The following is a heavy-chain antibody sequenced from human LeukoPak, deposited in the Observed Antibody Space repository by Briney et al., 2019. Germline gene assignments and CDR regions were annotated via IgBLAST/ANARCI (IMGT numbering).Heavy chain of an antibody. Sequence: GGSLRLSCAASGFTFSSYSMNWVRQAPGKGLEWVSSISSSSSYIYYADSVKGRFTISRDNAKNSLYLQMNSLRAEDTAVYYCARGAPYSSGWGSLGYWGQGTLVTVSS. CDR1: GFTFSSYS. CDR2: ISSSSSYI. D-gene: IGHD6-19*01. CDR3: ARGAPYSSGWGSLGY. V-gene: IGHV3-21*01. J-gene: IGHJ4*02.